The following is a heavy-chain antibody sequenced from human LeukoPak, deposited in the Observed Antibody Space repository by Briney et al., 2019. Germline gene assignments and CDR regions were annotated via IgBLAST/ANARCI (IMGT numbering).Heavy chain of an antibody. Sequence: GGSLRLSCAASGFTFDDYGMNWVRQAPGKGLEWVSSISSSSSYIYYADSVKGRFTISRDNAKNSPYLQMNSLRAEDTAVYYCARDHDRHCSGASCSEFDYWGQGTLATVSS. D-gene: IGHD2-15*01. J-gene: IGHJ4*02. CDR3: ARDHDRHCSGASCSEFDY. CDR2: ISSSSSYI. V-gene: IGHV3-21*01. CDR1: GFTFDDYG.